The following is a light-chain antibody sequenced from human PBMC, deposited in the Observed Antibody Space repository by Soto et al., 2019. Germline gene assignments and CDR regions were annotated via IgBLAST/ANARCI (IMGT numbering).Light chain of an antibody. CDR2: GAS. CDR1: ETLTNSQ. Sequence: IVLTQSPGTLSLSPGERATLSCRASETLTNSQLTWYQQKPGQAPRLLIFGASTRATGIPDRFTGSGSGRDFNLTISRLQSEDFAVYYCQQYYHWPRTFGQGTKVDIK. J-gene: IGKJ1*01. V-gene: IGKV3-20*01. CDR3: QQYYHWPRT.